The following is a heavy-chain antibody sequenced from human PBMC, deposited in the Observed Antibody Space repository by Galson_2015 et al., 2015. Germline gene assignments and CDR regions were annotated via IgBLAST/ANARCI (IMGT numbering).Heavy chain of an antibody. J-gene: IGHJ4*01. Sequence: SVKVSCKASGYTFTYRYLHWVRQAPGQALEWMGWITPFNGNTNYAQKFQDRVTITRDRSMSTAYMELSSLRSEDTAMYYCARGGIVGATNPYYSDYWGHGSLVTVSS. V-gene: IGHV1-45*02. CDR1: GYTFTYRY. CDR3: ARGGIVGATNPYYSDY. CDR2: ITPFNGNT. D-gene: IGHD1-26*01.